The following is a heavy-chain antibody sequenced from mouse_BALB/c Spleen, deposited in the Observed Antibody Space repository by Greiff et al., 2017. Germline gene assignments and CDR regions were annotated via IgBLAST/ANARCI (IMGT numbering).Heavy chain of an antibody. D-gene: IGHD3-1*01. J-gene: IGHJ2*01. CDR2: ISNGGGST. CDR1: GFTFSSYT. Sequence: DVQLVESGGGLVQPGGSLKLSCAASGFTFSSYTMSWVRQTPEKRLEWVAYISNGGGSTYYPDTVKGRFTISRDNAKNTLYLQMSSLKSEDTAMYYCARQLGGVADYWGQGTTLTVSS. V-gene: IGHV5-12-2*01. CDR3: ARQLGGVADY.